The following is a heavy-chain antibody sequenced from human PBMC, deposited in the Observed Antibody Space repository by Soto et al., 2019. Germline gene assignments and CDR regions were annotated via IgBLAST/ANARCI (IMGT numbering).Heavy chain of an antibody. J-gene: IGHJ6*02. V-gene: IGHV3-30*18. CDR1: GFTFSSYG. Sequence: QVQLVESGGGVVQPGRSLRLSCAASGFTFSSYGMHWVRQAPGKGLEWVAVISYDGSNKYYADSVKGRFTISRDNSKSTLYLQMNSLRAEDTAVYYCAKDRQLGIAVAVYYYYGMDVWGQGTTVTVSS. CDR3: AKDRQLGIAVAVYYYYGMDV. D-gene: IGHD6-19*01. CDR2: ISYDGSNK.